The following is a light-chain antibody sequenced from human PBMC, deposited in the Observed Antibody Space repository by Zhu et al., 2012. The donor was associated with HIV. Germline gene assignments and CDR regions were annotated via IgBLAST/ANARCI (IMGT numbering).Light chain of an antibody. J-gene: IGKJ5*01. Sequence: EILLTQFPGTLVLSPGERVTLSCRPNQRICVKCLAWYQQRRGQAPRLLIYDSSVRATGIPDRFSGSGSGTDFTLTINKLEPEDFAVYYCYQYGGASRAFGQGTRLE. CDR3: YQYGGASRA. CDR1: QRICVKC. V-gene: IGKV3-20*01. CDR2: DSS.